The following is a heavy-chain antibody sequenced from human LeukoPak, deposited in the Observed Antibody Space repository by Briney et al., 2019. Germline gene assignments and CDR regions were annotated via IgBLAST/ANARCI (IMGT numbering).Heavy chain of an antibody. Sequence: GGSLRLSCAASGFAFNTHSMNWVRQAPGKGLEWVSYIRSDSTIINYAESVKGRFTISRDNAKNSLYLQMNSLRAEDTAVYFCARVQAGKWDFDFWGQGTLVTVSS. V-gene: IGHV3-48*01. CDR1: GFAFNTHS. CDR2: IRSDSTII. CDR3: ARVQAGKWDFDF. D-gene: IGHD2-8*01. J-gene: IGHJ4*02.